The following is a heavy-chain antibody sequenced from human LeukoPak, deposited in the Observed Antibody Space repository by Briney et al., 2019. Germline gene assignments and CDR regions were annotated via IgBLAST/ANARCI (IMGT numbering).Heavy chain of an antibody. CDR2: ISSSSSYT. Sequence: GGSLRLSCAASGFTFSSYNMKWVRQAPGKGLEWVSYISSSSSYTNYADSVKGRFTISRDNAKNSLYLQMNSLRAEDTAVYYCARVSGGSYYMDAFDIWGQGTMVTVSS. V-gene: IGHV3-21*05. CDR1: GFTFSSYN. CDR3: ARVSGGSYYMDAFDI. J-gene: IGHJ3*02. D-gene: IGHD1-26*01.